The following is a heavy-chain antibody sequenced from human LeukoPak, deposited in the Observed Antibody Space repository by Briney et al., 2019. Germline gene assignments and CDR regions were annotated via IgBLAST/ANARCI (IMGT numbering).Heavy chain of an antibody. J-gene: IGHJ6*03. V-gene: IGHV4-59*01. CDR3: ARASVPVAPLYYYYYMDV. Sequence: SETLSLTCTVSGGSISSYYWSWIRQPPGKGLEWIGYIYYSGSTNYNPSLKSRVTISVDTSKNQFSLKLSSVTAADTAVYYCARASVPVAPLYYYYYMDVWRKRTTVTVSS. CDR1: GGSISSYY. D-gene: IGHD2-15*01. CDR2: IYYSGST.